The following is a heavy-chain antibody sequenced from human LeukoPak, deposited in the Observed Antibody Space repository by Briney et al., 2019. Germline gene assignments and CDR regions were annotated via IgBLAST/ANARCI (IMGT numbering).Heavy chain of an antibody. V-gene: IGHV3-21*01. Sequence: GGSLRLSCAASGFTFSSYSMNWVRQAPGKGLEWVSSISSSSSYIYYADSVKGRFTISRDNAKNSLYLQMSSLRAEDTAVYYCARDLIAVAGISNDWGQGTLVTVSS. CDR2: ISSSSSYI. CDR1: GFTFSSYS. J-gene: IGHJ4*02. D-gene: IGHD6-19*01. CDR3: ARDLIAVAGISND.